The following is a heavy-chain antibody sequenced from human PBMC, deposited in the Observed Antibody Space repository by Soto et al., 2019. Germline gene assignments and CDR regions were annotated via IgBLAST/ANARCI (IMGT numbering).Heavy chain of an antibody. CDR2: ISSSSTI. CDR3: ANFAYYMDV. CDR1: GFTFSSYS. J-gene: IGHJ6*03. V-gene: IGHV3-48*01. Sequence: GGSLRLSCAASGFTFSSYSMNWVRQAPGRGLEWVSYISSSSTIYYADSVKGRFTISRDNSKNTLYLQMNSLRAEDTAVYYCANFAYYMDVWGKGTTVTVSS.